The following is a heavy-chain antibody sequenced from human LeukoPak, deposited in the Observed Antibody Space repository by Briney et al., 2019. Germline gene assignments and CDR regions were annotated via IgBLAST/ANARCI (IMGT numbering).Heavy chain of an antibody. CDR2: INPNGGST. J-gene: IGHJ5*02. D-gene: IGHD2-2*01. CDR3: ARPGYCSSTSCQSWFDP. CDR1: GYTFTSYY. Sequence: GASVKVSCKSSGYTFTSYYMHWVRQAPGQGLEWMGIINPNGGSTSYAQKFQGRVTMTRDMSTSTVYMELSSLRSEDTAVYYCARPGYCSSTSCQSWFDPWGQGTLVTVSS. V-gene: IGHV1-46*01.